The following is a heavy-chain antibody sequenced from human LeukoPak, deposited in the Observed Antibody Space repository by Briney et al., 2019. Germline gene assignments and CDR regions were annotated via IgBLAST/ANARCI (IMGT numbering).Heavy chain of an antibody. CDR3: ASSPENWFDP. CDR1: GFTFSSYS. J-gene: IGHJ5*02. CDR2: ISSSSSYI. V-gene: IGHV3-21*01. Sequence: PGGSLRLSCAASGFTFSSYSMNWVRQAPGKGLEWVSSISSSSSYIYYADSVKGRFTISRDNAKNSLYLQMNSLRAEDTAMYYCASSPENWFDPWGQGTLVTVSS.